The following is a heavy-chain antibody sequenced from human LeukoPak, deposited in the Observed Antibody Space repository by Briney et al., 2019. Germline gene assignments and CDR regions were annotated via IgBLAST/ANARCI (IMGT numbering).Heavy chain of an antibody. V-gene: IGHV4-4*07. Sequence: PSETLSLTCPVSGGSISNYYYWTWIRQPAGQGLEWIGRIYTSGSSNYNPSLKSRATMSVDTSKNQISLKLTSVTAADTAVYYCARDRFSGSFSGFDYWGQGALVTVSS. CDR3: ARDRFSGSFSGFDY. D-gene: IGHD1-26*01. CDR1: GGSISNYY. CDR2: IYTSGSS. J-gene: IGHJ4*02.